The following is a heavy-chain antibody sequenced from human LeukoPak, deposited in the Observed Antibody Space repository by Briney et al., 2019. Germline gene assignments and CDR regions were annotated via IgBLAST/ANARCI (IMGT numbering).Heavy chain of an antibody. CDR2: IYYSGST. D-gene: IGHD2-15*01. CDR1: GGSISSYY. V-gene: IGHV4-59*08. Sequence: PSETLSLTCTVSGGSISSYYWSWIRQPPGKGLDGIGYIYYSGSTNYNPSLKSRVTISIDTSKNQFSLKVSSVTAADTAVYYCARHGYCSGGSCYSNYYYGLDVWGQGTTVTVSS. J-gene: IGHJ6*02. CDR3: ARHGYCSGGSCYSNYYYGLDV.